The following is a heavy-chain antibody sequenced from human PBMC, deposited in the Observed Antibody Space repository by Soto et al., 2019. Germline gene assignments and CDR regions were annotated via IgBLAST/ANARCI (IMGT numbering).Heavy chain of an antibody. V-gene: IGHV3-33*01. CDR1: EISFLSSG. CDR3: VRRSIVAADYGMVV. Sequence: PGGSLRLSGAAREISFLSSGMRWVRQAPGKGLGGVEVICSDGSKTYYSDSVKGRLIISXXXSXXTXXVXXNXXRAXDRGVYFCVRRSIVAADYGMVVWGLGTTVTVSS. CDR2: ICSDGSKT. J-gene: IGHJ6*02. D-gene: IGHD6-13*01.